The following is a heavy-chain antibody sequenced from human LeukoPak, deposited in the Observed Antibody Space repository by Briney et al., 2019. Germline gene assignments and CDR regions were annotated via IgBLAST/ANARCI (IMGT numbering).Heavy chain of an antibody. CDR1: GFTFSSYS. CDR2: ISTSSIAK. CDR3: ARYYPMDV. J-gene: IGHJ6*02. V-gene: IGHV3-48*01. Sequence: GGSLRLSCAASGFTFSSYSMTWVRQAPGKGLEWISYISTSSIAKYYADSVKSRFAISRDNAKNSMYLQMNSLRAEDTAVYYCARYYPMDVWGQGTTVTVSS. D-gene: IGHD3-10*01.